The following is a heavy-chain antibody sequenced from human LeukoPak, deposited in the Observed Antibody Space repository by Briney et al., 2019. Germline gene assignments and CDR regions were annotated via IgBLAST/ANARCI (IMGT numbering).Heavy chain of an antibody. Sequence: SGTSLRLSCAASEFTLSSYAMHWVRQAPGKGLEWVGRMKSKTDDGTTDYAAPVKGRFTISRDDSKNTLYPQMNSLKTEDTAVYYCTTDRPDVEGATLVYFQHWGRGTLVTVSS. CDR1: EFTLSSYA. CDR2: MKSKTDDGTT. V-gene: IGHV3-15*01. J-gene: IGHJ1*01. D-gene: IGHD1-26*01. CDR3: TTDRPDVEGATLVYFQH.